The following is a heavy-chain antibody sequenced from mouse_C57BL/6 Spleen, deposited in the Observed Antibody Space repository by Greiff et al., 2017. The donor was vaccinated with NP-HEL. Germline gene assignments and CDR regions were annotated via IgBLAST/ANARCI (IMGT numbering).Heavy chain of an antibody. CDR3: ARDYGSRNWYFDV. D-gene: IGHD1-1*01. Sequence: QVQLQQPGAELVKPGASVKLSCKASGYTFTSYWMHWVKQRPGQGLEWTGMIHPNSGSTNYNEKFKSKATLTVDKSSSTAYMQLSSLTSEDSAVYYCARDYGSRNWYFDVWGTGTTVTVSS. J-gene: IGHJ1*03. CDR1: GYTFTSYW. V-gene: IGHV1-64*01. CDR2: IHPNSGST.